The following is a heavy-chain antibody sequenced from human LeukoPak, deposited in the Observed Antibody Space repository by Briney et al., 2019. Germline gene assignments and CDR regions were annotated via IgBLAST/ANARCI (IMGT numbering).Heavy chain of an antibody. CDR1: GYSISSGYY. J-gene: IGHJ4*02. D-gene: IGHD6-6*01. CDR3: ARDLYSSSYSPFDY. Sequence: SETLSLTCAVSGYSISSGYYWGWIRQPPGKGLEWIGSIYHSGSTYYNPSLKSRVTISVDTPKNQFSLKLSSVTAADTAVYYCARDLYSSSYSPFDYWGQGTLVTVSS. V-gene: IGHV4-38-2*02. CDR2: IYHSGST.